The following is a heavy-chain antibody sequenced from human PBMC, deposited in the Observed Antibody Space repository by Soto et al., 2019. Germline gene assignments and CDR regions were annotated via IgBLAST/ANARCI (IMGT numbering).Heavy chain of an antibody. D-gene: IGHD6-13*01. CDR3: ARRYSSAFDI. V-gene: IGHV4-59*08. J-gene: IGHJ3*02. Sequence: SEALSLTCTVSGGSISSYYWSWILQPPGKGLEWIGYIYYSGSTNYNPSLKSRVTISVDTSKNQFSLKLSSVTAADTAVYYCARRYSSAFDIWGQGTMVTVSS. CDR1: GGSISSYY. CDR2: IYYSGST.